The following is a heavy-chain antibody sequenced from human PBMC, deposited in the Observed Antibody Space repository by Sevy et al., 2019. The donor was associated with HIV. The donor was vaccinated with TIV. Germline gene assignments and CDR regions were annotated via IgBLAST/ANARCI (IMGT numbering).Heavy chain of an antibody. CDR2: IWYDGSNK. D-gene: IGHD3-16*01. Sequence: GGSLRLSCAASGFTFSSYGMHWVRQAPGKGLEWVAGIWYDGSNKYYADSVKGRFTISRDNSKNTLYLQMNSLRAEDTAVYYCAGDDSIAGPMITCLDYWGQGTLVTVSS. V-gene: IGHV3-33*01. CDR1: GFTFSSYG. J-gene: IGHJ4*02. CDR3: AGDDSIAGPMITCLDY.